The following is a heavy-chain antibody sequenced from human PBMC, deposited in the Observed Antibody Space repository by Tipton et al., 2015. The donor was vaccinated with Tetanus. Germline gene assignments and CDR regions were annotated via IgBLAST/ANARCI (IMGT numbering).Heavy chain of an antibody. CDR3: ARAGRPLREIRRVYRAPLWYFAL. V-gene: IGHV4-4*07. J-gene: IGHJ2*01. D-gene: IGHD3-10*01. Sequence: TLSLTCSVSGVSITDYYWTWIRQPAGKGLEWSGNIHSSGDTRSSPSLKSRVTLSEDTPKNQLSLTLSSVTAADTAVYYCARAGRPLREIRRVYRAPLWYFALWGRGTLVTVSS. CDR1: GVSITDYY. CDR2: IHSSGDT.